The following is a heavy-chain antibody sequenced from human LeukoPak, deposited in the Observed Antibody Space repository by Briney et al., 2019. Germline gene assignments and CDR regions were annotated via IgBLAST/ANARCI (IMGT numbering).Heavy chain of an antibody. CDR1: GFTFSGYW. CDR3: ARDRAYSYGEFDY. D-gene: IGHD5-18*01. V-gene: IGHV3-74*01. Sequence: GGSLRVSCAASGFTFSGYWMHWVRQAPGKGLVWVSRINSDGSSTTYADSVKGRFTLSRDNAKNTLYLQMNSLRAEDTAVYYCARDRAYSYGEFDYWGQGTLVSVSS. CDR2: INSDGSST. J-gene: IGHJ4*02.